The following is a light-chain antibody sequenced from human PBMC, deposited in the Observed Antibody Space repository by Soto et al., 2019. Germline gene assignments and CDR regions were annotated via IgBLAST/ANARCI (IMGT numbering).Light chain of an antibody. CDR1: QSITSW. CDR2: DAS. V-gene: IGKV1-5*01. CDR3: QQYNSHDDIA. J-gene: IGKJ4*01. Sequence: DSQMAQSPSTLSASVGDRVTITCRASQSITSWLAWYQQKPGKAPNLLIYDASSLQSGVPSRFSGSGSGTEFTLTISSLQPDDSATYYCQQYNSHDDIAFGRGTKVDIK.